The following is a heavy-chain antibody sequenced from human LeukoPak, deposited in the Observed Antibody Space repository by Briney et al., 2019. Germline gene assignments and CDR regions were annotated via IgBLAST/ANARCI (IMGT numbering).Heavy chain of an antibody. CDR1: GFTFSSYA. Sequence: GGSLRLSCAASGFTFSSYAMSWVRQAPGKGLEWVSGISWNSGSIGYADSVKGRFTISRDNAKNSLYLQMNSLRAEDTALYYCAKSLSTTYPGDWGQGTLVTVSS. J-gene: IGHJ4*02. CDR3: AKSLSTTYPGD. V-gene: IGHV3-9*01. CDR2: ISWNSGSI. D-gene: IGHD2-21*01.